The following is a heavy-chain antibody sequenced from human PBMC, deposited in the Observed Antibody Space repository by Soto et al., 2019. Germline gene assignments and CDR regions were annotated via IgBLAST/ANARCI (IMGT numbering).Heavy chain of an antibody. CDR1: GFSLSPSRVG. CDR2: IYWDDDK. J-gene: IGHJ5*02. V-gene: IGHV2-5*02. Sequence: QITFKESGPTGVKAKQTPTMTCTFSGFSLSPSRVGGGWPRQPPGKALEWLALIYWDDDKRYTPSLKTRLTITKDTSKNQVVLTMTNMDPVDSATYYCAHSGPLGDYWSGGWFGPWGQGTLVTVSS. D-gene: IGHD3-3*01. CDR3: AHSGPLGDYWSGGWFGP.